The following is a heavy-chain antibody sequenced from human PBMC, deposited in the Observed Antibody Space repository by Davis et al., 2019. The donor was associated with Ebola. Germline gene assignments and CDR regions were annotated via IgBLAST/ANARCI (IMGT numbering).Heavy chain of an antibody. V-gene: IGHV1-3*01. CDR1: GYTFTSYA. CDR2: INAGNGNT. D-gene: IGHD1-1*01. CDR3: ARAQFPTTSDH. Sequence: ASVKVSCKASGYTFTSYAMHWVRQAPGQRLEWMGWINAGNGNTKYSQKFQGRVTITRDTSASTAYMELSSLRSDDTAVYYCARAQFPTTSDHWGQETLVTVSS. J-gene: IGHJ4*02.